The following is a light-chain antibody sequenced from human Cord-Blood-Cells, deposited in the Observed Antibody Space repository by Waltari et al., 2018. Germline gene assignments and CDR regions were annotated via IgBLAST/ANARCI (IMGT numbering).Light chain of an antibody. CDR1: SSTIGSNY. V-gene: IGLV1-47*01. CDR3: AAWDDSLSGPV. Sequence: QSVLTQPPSASGTPGQRVTISCSGSSSTIGSNYVYWYQHLPGTAPKLLIYRNKQRPSGVPDRVSGSKSGTSASLAISGLRSEDEADYYCAAWDDSLSGPVFGGGTKLTVL. CDR2: RNK. J-gene: IGLJ2*01.